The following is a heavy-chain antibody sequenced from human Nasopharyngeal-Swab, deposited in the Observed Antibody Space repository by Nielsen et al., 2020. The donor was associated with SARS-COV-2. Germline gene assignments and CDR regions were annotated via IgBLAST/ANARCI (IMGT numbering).Heavy chain of an antibody. CDR2: INPSGGST. Sequence: WVRQAPGQGLEWMGIINPSGGSTSYAQKFQGRVTMTRDTSTSTVYMELSSLRSEDTAVYYCARDPQQYYDILTGYARDYYYYGMDVWGQGTTVTVSS. J-gene: IGHJ6*02. D-gene: IGHD3-9*01. CDR3: ARDPQQYYDILTGYARDYYYYGMDV. V-gene: IGHV1-46*01.